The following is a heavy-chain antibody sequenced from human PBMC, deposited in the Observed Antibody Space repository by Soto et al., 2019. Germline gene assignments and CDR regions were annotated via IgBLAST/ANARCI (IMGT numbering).Heavy chain of an antibody. CDR2: ISGSGGST. V-gene: IGHV3-23*01. J-gene: IGHJ5*01. D-gene: IGHD3-22*01. CDR1: GFTFSSYA. Sequence: EVQLLESGGGLVQPGGSLRLSCAASGFTFSSYAMSWVRQAPGKGLEWVSAISGSGGSTYYADSVKGRFTISRDNAKNSLYLQMNSLRAEDTAVYYCARGTLIRVHPFDFWGLGTLVTVSS. CDR3: ARGTLIRVHPFDF.